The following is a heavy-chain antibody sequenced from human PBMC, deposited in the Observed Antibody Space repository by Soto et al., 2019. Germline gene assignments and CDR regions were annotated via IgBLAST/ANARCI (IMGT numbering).Heavy chain of an antibody. CDR2: INPNSGGT. Sequence: ASVKVSCKASGGTFSSYAISWVRRAPGQGLEWMGWINPNSGGTNYAQKFQGWVTMTRDTSISTAYMELSRLRSDDTAVYYCARTTPRTFGYYYYGMDVWGQGTTVTVSS. CDR1: GGTFSSYA. J-gene: IGHJ6*02. V-gene: IGHV1-2*04. D-gene: IGHD1-26*01. CDR3: ARTTPRTFGYYYYGMDV.